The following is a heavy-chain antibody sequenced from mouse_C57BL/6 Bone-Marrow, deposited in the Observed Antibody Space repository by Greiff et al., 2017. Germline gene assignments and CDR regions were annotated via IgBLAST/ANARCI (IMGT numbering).Heavy chain of an antibody. Sequence: EVQLKESGPGLVKPSQSLSLTCSVTGYSITSGYYWNWIRQFPGNKLEWMGYISYDGSNNYNPSLKNRISITRDTSKNQFFLKLNSVTTEDTATYYCAIYYGNFFAYWGQGTLVTVSA. D-gene: IGHD2-1*01. CDR2: ISYDGSN. CDR1: GYSITSGYY. V-gene: IGHV3-6*01. CDR3: AIYYGNFFAY. J-gene: IGHJ3*01.